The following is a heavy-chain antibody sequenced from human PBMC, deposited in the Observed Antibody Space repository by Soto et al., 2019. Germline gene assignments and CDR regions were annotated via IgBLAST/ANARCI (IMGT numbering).Heavy chain of an antibody. V-gene: IGHV4-39*01. J-gene: IGHJ4*02. CDR2: IYYSGST. D-gene: IGHD6-13*01. CDR3: ARRGSGSWYFDY. CDR1: GGSISTNSYY. Sequence: QLQLQESGPGLVKPSDTLSLTCTVSGGSISTNSYYWGWIRQPPGKGLEWIGSIYYSGSTFYNPPLKSRVPKPLETSKNQFSLTLDPVTAGETAGFFCARRGSGSWYFDYWGQGTLVTVSS.